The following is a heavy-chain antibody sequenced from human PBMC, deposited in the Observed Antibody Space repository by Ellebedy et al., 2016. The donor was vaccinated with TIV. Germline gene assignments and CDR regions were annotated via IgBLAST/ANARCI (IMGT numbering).Heavy chain of an antibody. CDR2: FYNSVNT. J-gene: IGHJ4*02. CDR1: GGSISSYY. V-gene: IGHV4-59*08. Sequence: MPSETLSLTCTVSGGSISSYYWGWVRQPPGKGLEWNGYFYNSVNTNYNPSLKSRVTMSVDTSQNQVSLKLRSVTAADTAVYYCARFYESGSTEDYWGQGTLVIVSS. CDR3: ARFYESGSTEDY. D-gene: IGHD3-10*01.